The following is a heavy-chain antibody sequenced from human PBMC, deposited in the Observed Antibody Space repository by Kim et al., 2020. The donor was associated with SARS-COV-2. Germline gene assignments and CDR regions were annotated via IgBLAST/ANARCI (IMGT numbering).Heavy chain of an antibody. V-gene: IGHV3-23*01. J-gene: IGHJ5*02. CDR3: AKTLLPGWCWFDP. Sequence: SADAVRGRFTISRDNSKNTLYLQMDSLRAEDTARYYGAKTLLPGWCWFDPWGQGTLVTVSS. D-gene: IGHD2-21*01.